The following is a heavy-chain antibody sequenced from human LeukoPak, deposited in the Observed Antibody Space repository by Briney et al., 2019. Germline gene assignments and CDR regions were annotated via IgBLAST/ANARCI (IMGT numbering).Heavy chain of an antibody. D-gene: IGHD3-3*01. Sequence: PGGSLRLSCAASGFSFSSYAMHWVRQAPGKGLEWVAVISYDGRNECYADSVKGRFTISRDISKNTLYLQMNSLRPEDTAVYYCARGGDSWSGYSYGMDVWGQGTTVTVSS. CDR2: ISYDGRNE. J-gene: IGHJ6*02. CDR3: ARGGDSWSGYSYGMDV. CDR1: GFSFSSYA. V-gene: IGHV3-30-3*01.